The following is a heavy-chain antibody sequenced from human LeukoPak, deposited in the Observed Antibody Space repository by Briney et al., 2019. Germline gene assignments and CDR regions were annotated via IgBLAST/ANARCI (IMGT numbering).Heavy chain of an antibody. CDR1: GGSISSGDYY. V-gene: IGHV4-30-4*08. CDR2: IYYSGST. J-gene: IGHJ3*02. CDR3: ARSLMNCSGGSCYPIDAFDI. Sequence: SETLSLTCTVSGGSISSGDYYWSWIRQPQGKGWEWIGYIYYSGSTYYNPSIKSRVTISVDTSKNQFSLKLSSVTAADTAVYYCARSLMNCSGGSCYPIDAFDIWGQGTMVTVSS. D-gene: IGHD2-15*01.